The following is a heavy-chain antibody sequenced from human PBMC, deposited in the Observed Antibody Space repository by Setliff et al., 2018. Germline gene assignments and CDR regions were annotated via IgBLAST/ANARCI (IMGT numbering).Heavy chain of an antibody. CDR2: IDPSGDTT. CDR3: ARGAWFGALTIGGWIDP. CDR1: GYSFTNYF. V-gene: IGHV1-46*01. D-gene: IGHD3-10*01. J-gene: IGHJ5*02. Sequence: ASVKVSCKTSGYSFTNYFIRWVRQAPGQGLEWMGVIDPSGDTTSFAQRFQGRVSLTSDTSTTTIYMELSSLRSEDTAIYYCARGAWFGALTIGGWIDPWGQGTLVTVS.